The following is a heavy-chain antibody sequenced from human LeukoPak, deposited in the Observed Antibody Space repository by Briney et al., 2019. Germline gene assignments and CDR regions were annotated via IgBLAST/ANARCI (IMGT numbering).Heavy chain of an antibody. D-gene: IGHD3-16*01. V-gene: IGHV3-74*01. CDR2: IKDDGSHT. CDR3: ARGGGIITGIDE. J-gene: IGHJ4*02. Sequence: GGSLRLSCAASGFTFSSHWMHWVRQAPGKGLVWVSRIKDDGSHTNYADSVKGRFTISRDNAKNTLSLQMNSLRAEDTAVYYCARGGGIITGIDEWGQGTLVTVSS. CDR1: GFTFSSHW.